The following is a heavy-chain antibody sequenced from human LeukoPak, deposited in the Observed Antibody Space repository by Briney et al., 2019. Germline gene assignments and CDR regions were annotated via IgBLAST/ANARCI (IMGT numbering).Heavy chain of an antibody. CDR3: ARDSDYGDYIDY. J-gene: IGHJ4*02. CDR2: IIPILGTA. CDR1: GGTFSSYA. V-gene: IGHV1-69*13. Sequence: SVKVSCKASGGTFSSYAISWVRQAPGQGLEWMGGIIPILGTANYAQKFQGRVTITADESTSTAYMELSSLRSEDTAVYYCARDSDYGDYIDYWGQGTLVTVSS. D-gene: IGHD4-17*01.